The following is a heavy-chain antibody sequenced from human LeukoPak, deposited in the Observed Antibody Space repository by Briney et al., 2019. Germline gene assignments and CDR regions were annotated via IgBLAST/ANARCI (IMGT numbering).Heavy chain of an antibody. J-gene: IGHJ4*02. V-gene: IGHV3-30*18. CDR1: GFTFSSYG. CDR2: ISNDGSTK. CDR3: GKGSLEPVRYFDWLLEIPLSD. Sequence: GGSLRLSCAASGFTFSSYGMHWVRQAPGKGLEWVAVISNDGSTKYYADSVKGRFTISRDNSKNTLYLQMNSLRAEDTAVYYCGKGSLEPVRYFDWLLEIPLSDWGQGTLVTVSS. D-gene: IGHD3-9*01.